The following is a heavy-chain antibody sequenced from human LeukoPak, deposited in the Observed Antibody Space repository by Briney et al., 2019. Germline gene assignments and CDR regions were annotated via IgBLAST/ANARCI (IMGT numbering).Heavy chain of an antibody. CDR1: GFTFSSYS. CDR2: ISSSSSTI. CDR3: ARGYQGAFDY. V-gene: IGHV3-48*01. Sequence: PGGSLRLSCAASGFTFSSYSMNWVRQAPGKGLEWVSYISSSSSTIYYADSVKGRFTISRDNSKNTLYLQMNSLRAEDTAVYYCARGYQGAFDYWGQGTLVTVSS. D-gene: IGHD1-26*01. J-gene: IGHJ4*02.